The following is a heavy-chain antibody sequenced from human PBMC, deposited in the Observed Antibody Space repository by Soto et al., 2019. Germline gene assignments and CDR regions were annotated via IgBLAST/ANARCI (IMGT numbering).Heavy chain of an antibody. CDR1: GGTFSSYA. V-gene: IGHV1-69*13. J-gene: IGHJ6*02. D-gene: IGHD6-13*01. Sequence: ASVKVSCKASGGTFSSYAISWVRQAPGQGLEWMGGIIPIFGTANYAQKFQGRVTITADESTSTAYMELSSLRSEDTAVYYCARSSGGIAAPYYYYGMDVWGQGTTVTVSS. CDR3: ARSSGGIAAPYYYYGMDV. CDR2: IIPIFGTA.